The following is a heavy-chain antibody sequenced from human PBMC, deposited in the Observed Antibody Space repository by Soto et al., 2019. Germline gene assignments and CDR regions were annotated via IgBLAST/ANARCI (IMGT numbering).Heavy chain of an antibody. V-gene: IGHV3-53*01. J-gene: IGHJ4*02. D-gene: IGHD4-17*01. Sequence: GGSLRLSCAASGFTVSSNYMSWVRQAPGKGLEWVSVIYSDGSTYYADSVKGRFTISRDNSKNTLYLQMNSLRAEDTAVYYGARGVPAGDYVSYFDYWGQGTLVTVSS. CDR2: IYSDGST. CDR3: ARGVPAGDYVSYFDY. CDR1: GFTVSSNY.